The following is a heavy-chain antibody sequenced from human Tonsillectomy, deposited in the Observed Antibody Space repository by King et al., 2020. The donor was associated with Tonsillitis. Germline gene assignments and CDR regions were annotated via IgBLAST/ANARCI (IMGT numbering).Heavy chain of an antibody. CDR3: ASEGNWVSGSYDHYAVDI. J-gene: IGHJ3*02. V-gene: IGHV4-39*01. D-gene: IGHD3-10*01. Sequence: QLQESGPGLVKPSETLSLTCTVSGGSISSSSYYWGWIRQPPGKGLEWIGNVYYSGSTYYNPSLKSRVTISVDTSKNQFSLKLTSVTAADTAVYYCASEGNWVSGSYDHYAVDIWGQGTMVTVAS. CDR2: VYYSGST. CDR1: GGSISSSSYY.